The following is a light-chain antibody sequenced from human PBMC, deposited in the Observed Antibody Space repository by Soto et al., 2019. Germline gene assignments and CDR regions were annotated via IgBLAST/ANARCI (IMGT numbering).Light chain of an antibody. CDR3: SSFTSSRTII. J-gene: IGLJ2*01. CDR1: SSDVGAYNY. Sequence: QSALTQPASVSGSPGQSITISCIGSSSDVGAYNYVSWYQHHPGRAPKPVIFEVSDRPSGVSDRFSGSKSGNTAYLTISGLQAEDEADYYCSSFTSSRTIIFGGGTQLTVL. CDR2: EVS. V-gene: IGLV2-14*01.